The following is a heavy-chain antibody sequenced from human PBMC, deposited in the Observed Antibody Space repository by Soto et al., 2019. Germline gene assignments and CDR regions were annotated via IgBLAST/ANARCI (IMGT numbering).Heavy chain of an antibody. V-gene: IGHV3-33*01. Sequence: GGSLRLSCAASGFTFSSYGMHWVRQAPGKGLEWVAVIWYDGSNKYYADSVKGRFTISRDNSKNTLYLQMNSLRAEDTAVYYCARESDWQQLVLGVVDYWGQGTLVTVSS. CDR2: IWYDGSNK. CDR3: ARESDWQQLVLGVVDY. J-gene: IGHJ4*02. CDR1: GFTFSSYG. D-gene: IGHD6-13*01.